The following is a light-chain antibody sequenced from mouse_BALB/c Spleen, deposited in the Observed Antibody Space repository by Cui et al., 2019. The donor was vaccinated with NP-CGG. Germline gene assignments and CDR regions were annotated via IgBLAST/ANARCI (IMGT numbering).Light chain of an antibody. J-gene: IGLJ1*01. CDR3: ALWYSNHWV. CDR2: GTN. V-gene: IGLV1*01. Sequence: QAVVTQESEFTTSPGETVTLTCRSSTGTVTTSNYANWVQEKPDHLFTGLIGGTNNRVLGVQARFSGSLIGDKAALTITGAQTDDEAVYFCALWYSNHWVFGGGTKLSVL. CDR1: TGTVTTSNY.